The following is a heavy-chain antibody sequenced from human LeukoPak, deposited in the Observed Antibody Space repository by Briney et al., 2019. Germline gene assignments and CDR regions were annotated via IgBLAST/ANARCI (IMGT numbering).Heavy chain of an antibody. J-gene: IGHJ6*03. Sequence: PSETLSLTCAVYGGSFSGYYWSWIRQPPGKGLEWIGEINQSGSTNYNPSLKSRVTISIDTSKNQFSLKLSSVTAADTAVYYCARGLPGIAAAGTTIYYDYYMDVWGKGTPVTVSS. D-gene: IGHD6-13*01. V-gene: IGHV4-34*01. CDR3: ARGLPGIAAAGTTIYYDYYMDV. CDR2: INQSGST. CDR1: GGSFSGYY.